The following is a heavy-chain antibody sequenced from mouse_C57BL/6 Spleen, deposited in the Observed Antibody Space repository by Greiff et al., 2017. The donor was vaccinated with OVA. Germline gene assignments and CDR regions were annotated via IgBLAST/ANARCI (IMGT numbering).Heavy chain of an antibody. CDR1: GYTFTSYW. CDR3: AISGAQAFDY. V-gene: IGHV1-74*01. J-gene: IGHJ2*01. CDR2: IHPSDSDT. D-gene: IGHD3-2*02. Sequence: QVQLQQPGAELVKPGASVKVSCKASGYTFTSYWLHWVQQRPGKGLEWFGRIHPSDSDTNYNQKFKGKATLTVDKSSSASYMQLSSLTSEVSAVYYCAISGAQAFDYWGQGTTLTVSS.